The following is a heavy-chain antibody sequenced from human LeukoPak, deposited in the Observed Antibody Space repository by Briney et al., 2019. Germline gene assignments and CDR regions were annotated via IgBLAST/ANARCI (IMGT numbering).Heavy chain of an antibody. CDR2: ISWNSGSI. J-gene: IGHJ3*02. V-gene: IGHV3-9*03. D-gene: IGHD2-2*03. CDR1: EFTFDGYA. Sequence: VRSLRLSCAASEFTFDGYAMHWVRQAPGKGLEWVSGISWNSGSIGYADSVKGRFTISRDNAKNSLYLQMNSLRAEDMALYYCAKEAPGYCSSTSCSANAFDIRGQGTMVTVSS. CDR3: AKEAPGYCSSTSCSANAFDI.